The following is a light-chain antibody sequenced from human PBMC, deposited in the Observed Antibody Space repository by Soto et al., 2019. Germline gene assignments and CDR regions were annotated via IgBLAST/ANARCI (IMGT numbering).Light chain of an antibody. J-gene: IGKJ4*01. V-gene: IGKV1-12*01. Sequence: DIQMTQSPSSVSASVGDRVTITCRATQGISNWLAWYQQKPGQAPKLLIYAATSLQDGVPLRFSGSGSGADFTLTISALQPEDFAPYYCQQANSLPLTFGGGTKVEIK. CDR3: QQANSLPLT. CDR1: QGISNW. CDR2: AAT.